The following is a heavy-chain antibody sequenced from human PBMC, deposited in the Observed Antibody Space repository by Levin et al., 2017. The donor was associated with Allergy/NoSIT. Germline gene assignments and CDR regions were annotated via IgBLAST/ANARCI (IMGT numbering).Heavy chain of an antibody. CDR1: GFTVSSNY. CDR2: IYSGGST. J-gene: IGHJ6*03. Sequence: PGGSLRLSCAASGFTVSSNYMSWVRQAPGKGLEWVSVIYSGGSTYYADSVKGRFTISRDNSKNTLYLQMNSLRAEDTAVYYCARDKKERYNWNDSVLAGYYYYYYMDVWGKGTTVTVSS. V-gene: IGHV3-66*02. CDR3: ARDKKERYNWNDSVLAGYYYYYYMDV. D-gene: IGHD1-1*01.